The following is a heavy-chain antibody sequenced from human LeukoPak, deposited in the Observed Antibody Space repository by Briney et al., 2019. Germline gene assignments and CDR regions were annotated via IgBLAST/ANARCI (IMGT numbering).Heavy chain of an antibody. Sequence: SQTLSLTCTVSGGSISSGGHYWSWIRQHPGKGLEWIGYINYSGSTYYNPSLKSRVTISVDTSQNQFSLKLSSVTAADTAVYYCARDEAIFGAGYYYGMDVWGQGTTVTVSS. CDR2: INYSGST. V-gene: IGHV4-31*03. J-gene: IGHJ6*02. D-gene: IGHD3-3*01. CDR1: GGSISSGGHY. CDR3: ARDEAIFGAGYYYGMDV.